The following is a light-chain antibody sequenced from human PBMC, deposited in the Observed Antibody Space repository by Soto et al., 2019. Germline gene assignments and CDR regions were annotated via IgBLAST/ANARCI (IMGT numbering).Light chain of an antibody. J-gene: IGLJ2*01. CDR3: SSYTTSTSFIL. Sequence: QSALTQPASVSGSPGQSITISCTGASSDVGTYDLVSWYQQHPGKAPKLMIYEVTKRPSGVSARFSGSKSGNTASLTISGLRAEDEAYYYCSSYTTSTSFILFGGGTKVTVL. CDR2: EVT. V-gene: IGLV2-14*02. CDR1: SSDVGTYDL.